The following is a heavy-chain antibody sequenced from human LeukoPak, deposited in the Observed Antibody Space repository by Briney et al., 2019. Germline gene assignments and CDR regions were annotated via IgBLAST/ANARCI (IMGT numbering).Heavy chain of an antibody. Sequence: ASVKVSCKASGYTFTSYGISWVRQAPGQGLEWMGWISAYNGNTNYAQKLQGRVTMTTDISTSTAYMELRSLRSDDTAVYYCARDDSMIVVVSFDYWGQGTLVTVSS. V-gene: IGHV1-18*01. CDR2: ISAYNGNT. D-gene: IGHD3-22*01. CDR1: GYTFTSYG. CDR3: ARDDSMIVVVSFDY. J-gene: IGHJ4*02.